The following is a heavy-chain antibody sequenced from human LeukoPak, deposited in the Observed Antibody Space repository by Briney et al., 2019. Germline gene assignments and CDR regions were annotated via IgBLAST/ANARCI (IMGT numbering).Heavy chain of an antibody. D-gene: IGHD3-22*01. CDR2: IYYSGST. J-gene: IGHJ3*02. CDR3: ARGAEVVVTYYAFDI. V-gene: IGHV4-59*01. CDR1: GGSFSGYY. Sequence: MSSETLSLTCAVYGGSFSGYYWSWIRQPPGKGLEWIGYIYYSGSTNYNPSLKSRVTISVDTSKNQFSLKLSSVTAADTAVYYCARGAEVVVTYYAFDIWGQGTMVTVSS.